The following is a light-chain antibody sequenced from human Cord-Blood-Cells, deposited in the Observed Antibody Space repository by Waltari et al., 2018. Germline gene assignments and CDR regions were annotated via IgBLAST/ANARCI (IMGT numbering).Light chain of an antibody. CDR2: AAS. J-gene: IGKJ2*01. Sequence: DIQMTQSPSSLPASVGDRVTITCRASQSISSYLNWYQQKPGKAPKLLIYAASSLQSGVPSMFSGSGSGTDFNLTISSVQPEDFATYYCQQSYSTPYTFGQGTKLEIK. CDR3: QQSYSTPYT. V-gene: IGKV1-39*01. CDR1: QSISSY.